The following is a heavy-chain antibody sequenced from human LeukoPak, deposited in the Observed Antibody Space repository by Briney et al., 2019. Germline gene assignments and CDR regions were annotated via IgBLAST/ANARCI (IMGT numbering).Heavy chain of an antibody. J-gene: IGHJ6*02. CDR3: AKGGGYDYYYYGMDV. V-gene: IGHV3-23*01. CDR1: GFSLSIYA. Sequence: PGGSLRLSCAASGFSLSIYAMTWVRQALGKGLEWVSASSGSGGNTNYADSVKGRFTISRDNSKNTLYLQMNSLRAEDTAVYYCAKGGGYDYYYYGMDVWGQGTTVTVSS. D-gene: IGHD5-12*01. CDR2: SSGSGGNT.